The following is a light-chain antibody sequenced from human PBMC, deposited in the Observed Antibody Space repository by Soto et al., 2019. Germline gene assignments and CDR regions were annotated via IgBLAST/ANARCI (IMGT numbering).Light chain of an antibody. CDR3: QQCDNLPLT. V-gene: IGKV1-33*01. Sequence: DIQKTQSPSSLSASVGDRVTITCQASHDIANYLNWYQQKPGKAPNLLIYGASNLETGVPSRFSGSGYGTDFTFTISTLQPEDIATYYCQQCDNLPLTFGGGTKVDIK. J-gene: IGKJ4*01. CDR2: GAS. CDR1: HDIANY.